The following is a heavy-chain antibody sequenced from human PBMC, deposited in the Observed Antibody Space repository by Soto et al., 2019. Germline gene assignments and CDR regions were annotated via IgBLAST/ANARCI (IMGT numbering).Heavy chain of an antibody. Sequence: ASVKVSCKASGYTFTSYAMHWVRQAPGQRLEWMGWINAGNGNTKYXXXXXXXXXXXXXTSXXTAYMELSSLRSEDTAVYYCASXRPSPGMTIAFDIWGKGKMVT. J-gene: IGHJ3*02. CDR3: ASXRPSPGMTIAFDI. CDR2: INAGNGNT. V-gene: IGHV1-3*01. CDR1: GYTFTSYA. D-gene: IGHD3-10*01.